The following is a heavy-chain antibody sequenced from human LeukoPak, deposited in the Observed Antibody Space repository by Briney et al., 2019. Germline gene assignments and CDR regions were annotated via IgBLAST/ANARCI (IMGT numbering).Heavy chain of an antibody. CDR3: ARGRYCYDSSEWGGPDY. V-gene: IGHV1-46*01. CDR1: GYTFTSYY. D-gene: IGHD3-22*01. Sequence: GASVKVSCKASGYTFTSYYMHWVRQAPGQGLEWMGIINPSGGSTSYAQKFQGRVTMTRDMSTSTVYMELSSLRSEDTAVYYCARGRYCYDSSEWGGPDYWGQGTLVTVSS. J-gene: IGHJ4*02. CDR2: INPSGGST.